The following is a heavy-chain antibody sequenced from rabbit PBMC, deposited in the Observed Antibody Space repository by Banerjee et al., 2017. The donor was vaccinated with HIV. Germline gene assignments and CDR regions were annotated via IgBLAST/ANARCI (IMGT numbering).Heavy chain of an antibody. Sequence: QEQLVESGGGLVQPGGSLKLSCKASGFTLSSYWMCWVRQAPGKGLEWIGCIYNGDGSTYYANWVNGRFTISKTSSTTVTLQMTSLTAADTATYFCARDFYAGDRDYFDLWGPGTLVTVS. CDR2: IYNGDGST. J-gene: IGHJ4*01. V-gene: IGHV1S45*01. D-gene: IGHD4-2*01. CDR1: GFTLSSYW. CDR3: ARDFYAGDRDYFDL.